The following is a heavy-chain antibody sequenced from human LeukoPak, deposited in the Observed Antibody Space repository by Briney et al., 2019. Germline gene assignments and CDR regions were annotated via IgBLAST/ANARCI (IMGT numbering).Heavy chain of an antibody. CDR2: INPNSGGT. CDR3: ARDLLLILTGYYREALDY. J-gene: IGHJ4*02. V-gene: IGHV1-2*02. Sequence: ASVKVSCKASGYTFTGYYMHWVRQAPGQGLEWMGWINPNSGGTNYAQKFQGRVTMTTDTSTSTAYMELRSLRSDDTAVYYCARDLLLILTGYYREALDYWGQGTLVTVSS. D-gene: IGHD3-9*01. CDR1: GYTFTGYY.